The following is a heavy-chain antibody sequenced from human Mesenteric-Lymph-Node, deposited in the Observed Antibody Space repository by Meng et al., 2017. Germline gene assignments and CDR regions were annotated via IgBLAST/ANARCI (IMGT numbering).Heavy chain of an antibody. J-gene: IGHJ4*02. CDR1: GGSFSGYY. V-gene: IGHV4-34*01. CDR2: ISHSGTT. D-gene: IGHD3-16*02. CDR3: ATIRGYHS. Sequence: QVQLQQWGAGLLKPSETLSLTCAVYGGSFSGYYWSWIRQPPGKGLEWIGEISHSGTTNYNPSLKSRVTISVDKSKNQFSLKLSSVTAADTAVYYCATIRGYHSWGQGTLVTVSS.